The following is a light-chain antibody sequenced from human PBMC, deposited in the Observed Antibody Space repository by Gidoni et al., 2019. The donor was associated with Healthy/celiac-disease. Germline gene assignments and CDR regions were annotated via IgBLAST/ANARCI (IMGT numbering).Light chain of an antibody. V-gene: IGKV4-1*01. Sequence: DIVMTQSPDSLPVSLGERATINCKSSRSVFYSSNSKNYLAWYQQKPGQPPKLLIYWASTRESGVPDRFSGSGSGTDFTLTISSLQAEDVAIYYCQQYYTTPLTFGGGTKVEIK. CDR1: RSVFYSSNSKNY. J-gene: IGKJ4*01. CDR3: QQYYTTPLT. CDR2: WAS.